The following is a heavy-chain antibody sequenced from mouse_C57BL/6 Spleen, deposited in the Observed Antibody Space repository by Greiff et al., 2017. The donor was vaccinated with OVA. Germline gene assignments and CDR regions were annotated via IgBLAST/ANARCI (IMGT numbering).Heavy chain of an antibody. V-gene: IGHV5-6*01. D-gene: IGHD4-1*01. CDR2: ISSGGSYT. CDR1: GFTFSSYG. CDR3: AKPGTDYFDY. J-gene: IGHJ2*01. Sequence: EVQLVQSGGDLVKPGGSLKLSCAASGFTFSSYGMSWVRQTPDQRLEWVATISSGGSYTYYPDSVKGRFTISRDNAKNTLYLQMSSLKSEDSAMYYCAKPGTDYFDYWGQGTTLTVSS.